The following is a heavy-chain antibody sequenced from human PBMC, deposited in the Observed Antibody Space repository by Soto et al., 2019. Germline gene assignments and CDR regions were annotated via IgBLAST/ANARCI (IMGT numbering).Heavy chain of an antibody. CDR3: ARGRGGSGSYYLPDYYYYGMDV. Sequence: SETLSLTCTVSGGSVSSGSYYWSWIRQPPGKGLEWIGYIYYSGSTNYNPSLKSRVTISVDTSKNQFSLKLSSVTAADTAVYYCARGRGGSGSYYLPDYYYYGMDVWGQATKVTVSS. CDR2: IYYSGST. J-gene: IGHJ6*02. D-gene: IGHD3-10*01. CDR1: GGSVSSGSYY. V-gene: IGHV4-61*01.